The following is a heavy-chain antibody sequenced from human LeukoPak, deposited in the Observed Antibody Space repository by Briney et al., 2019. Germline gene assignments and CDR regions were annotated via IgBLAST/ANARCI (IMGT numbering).Heavy chain of an antibody. CDR3: AKDSDRVAARDDAFDI. D-gene: IGHD6-6*01. CDR1: GFTFSSYG. CDR2: IRYDGSNK. V-gene: IGHV3-30*02. Sequence: GGSLRLSCAASGFTFSSYGMHWVRQAPGKGLEWVAFIRYDGSNKYYADSVKGRFTISRDNSKNTLYLQMNSLRAEDTAVYYCAKDSDRVAARDDAFDIWGQGTMVTVSS. J-gene: IGHJ3*02.